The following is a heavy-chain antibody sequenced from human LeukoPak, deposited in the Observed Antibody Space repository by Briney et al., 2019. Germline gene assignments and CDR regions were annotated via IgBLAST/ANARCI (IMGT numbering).Heavy chain of an antibody. J-gene: IGHJ4*02. CDR2: IYHSGST. V-gene: IGHV4-59*02. CDR3: ARVGYSSGWYFHDY. D-gene: IGHD6-19*01. CDR1: GGSVSGYY. Sequence: SETLSLTCTVSGGSVSGYYWSWIRQPPGEGLEWIGYIYHSGSTQYNPSLRSRVTIPVDTSKNHFSLKLTSVTAADTAVYYCARVGYSSGWYFHDYWGQGTLATVSS.